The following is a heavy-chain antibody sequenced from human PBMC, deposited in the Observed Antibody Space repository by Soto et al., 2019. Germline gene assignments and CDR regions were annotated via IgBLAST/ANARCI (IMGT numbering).Heavy chain of an antibody. CDR3: ARGAHDYSNLQYCYYYYGMDV. D-gene: IGHD4-4*01. Sequence: GASVKVSCKASGGTFSSYAISWVRQAPGQGLEWMGGIIPIFGTANYAQKFQGRVTITADESTSTAYMELSSLRSEDTAVYYCARGAHDYSNLQYCYYYYGMDVWGQGTTVTVSS. J-gene: IGHJ6*02. CDR2: IIPIFGTA. V-gene: IGHV1-69*13. CDR1: GGTFSSYA.